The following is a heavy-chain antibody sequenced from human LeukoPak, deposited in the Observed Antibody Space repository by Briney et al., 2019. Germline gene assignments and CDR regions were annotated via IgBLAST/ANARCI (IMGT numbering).Heavy chain of an antibody. CDR2: ISGSGGST. D-gene: IGHD3-10*01. CDR1: GLTFSSYA. Sequence: PGGSLRLSCAASGLTFSSYAMSWVRQAPGKGLEWVSAISGSGGSTYYADPVKGRFTISRDNSKSTLYLQMNSLRAEDTAVYYCAKDGPGGDYYYYGMDVWGRGTTVTVSS. J-gene: IGHJ6*04. CDR3: AKDGPGGDYYYYGMDV. V-gene: IGHV3-23*01.